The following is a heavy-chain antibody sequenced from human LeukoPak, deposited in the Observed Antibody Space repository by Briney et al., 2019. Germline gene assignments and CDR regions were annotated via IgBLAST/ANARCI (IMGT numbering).Heavy chain of an antibody. CDR2: IYPSGST. CDR3: AGVFWKSGSYFDS. Sequence: PSETLSLTCTVSGGSIITDNSYWAWIRQPAGKGLEWIGRIYPSGSTDYSPSLKSRLSISIDTSNNQFSLTLTSVTAADTAVYFCAGVFWKSGSYFDSWGQGILVTVSS. V-gene: IGHV4-61*02. D-gene: IGHD3-3*01. J-gene: IGHJ4*02. CDR1: GGSIITDNSY.